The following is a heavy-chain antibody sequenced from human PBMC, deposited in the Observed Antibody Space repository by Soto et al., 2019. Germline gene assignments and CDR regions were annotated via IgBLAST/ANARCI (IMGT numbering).Heavy chain of an antibody. V-gene: IGHV3-23*01. CDR1: VFPFSSYA. Sequence: GSLRLSCAASVFPFSSYAMNWVRQAPGKGLEWVSVISGSGGDTFYADSVKGRLTVSRDNSKNTLYLQINSLRAEDTAVYYCAKDLLRDSPPGHNVRAFWGQGTTVTVS. J-gene: IGHJ6*02. CDR2: ISGSGGDT. D-gene: IGHD3-16*01. CDR3: AKDLLRDSPPGHNVRAF.